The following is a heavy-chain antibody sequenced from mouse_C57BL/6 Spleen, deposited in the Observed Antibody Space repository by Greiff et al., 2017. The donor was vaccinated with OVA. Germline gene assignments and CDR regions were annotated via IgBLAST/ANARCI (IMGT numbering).Heavy chain of an antibody. CDR2: ISYSGST. CDR1: GYSITSDY. D-gene: IGHD2-5*01. J-gene: IGHJ4*01. V-gene: IGHV3-8*01. Sequence: VQLKESGPGLAKPSQTLSLTCSVTGYSITSDYWNWIRKFPGNKLEYMGYISYSGSTYYNPSLKSRISITRDTSKTQYYLQLNSVTTEDTATYYCARYSNYGEESMDYWGQGTSVTVSS. CDR3: ARYSNYGEESMDY.